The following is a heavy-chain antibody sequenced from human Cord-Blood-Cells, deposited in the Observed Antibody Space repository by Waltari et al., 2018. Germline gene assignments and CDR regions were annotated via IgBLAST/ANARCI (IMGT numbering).Heavy chain of an antibody. D-gene: IGHD6-19*01. CDR3: ARTSGWYAFDI. V-gene: IGHV3-21*01. J-gene: IGHJ3*02. Sequence: EVQLVESGGGLVKPGGSLRLSCAASGFTFSSYSMNWVRQAPGKGLEGVSYISSSSSYIYYADSVKGRFTISRDNAKNSLYLQMNSLRAEDTAVYYCARTSGWYAFDIWGQGTMVTVSS. CDR2: ISSSSSYI. CDR1: GFTFSSYS.